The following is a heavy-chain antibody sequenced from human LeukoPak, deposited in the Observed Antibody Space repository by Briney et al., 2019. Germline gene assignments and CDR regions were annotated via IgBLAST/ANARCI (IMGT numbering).Heavy chain of an antibody. J-gene: IGHJ5*02. CDR2: PYNGGRT. CDR3: AKEGTPQVSTWYDL. Sequence: QPGGSLRLSCAASGFTVSSNCMSWVRQAPGKGLEWVSLPYNGGRTYYADSVKGRFTISRDNSENTLYLQMNILRTEDTAVYYCAKEGTPQVSTWYDLWGQGTQVIVSS. V-gene: IGHV3-66*01. CDR1: GFTVSSNC. D-gene: IGHD3-10*01.